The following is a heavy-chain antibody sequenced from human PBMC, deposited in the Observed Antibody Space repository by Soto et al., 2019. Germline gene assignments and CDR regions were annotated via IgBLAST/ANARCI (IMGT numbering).Heavy chain of an antibody. CDR2: TYYRSKWYN. J-gene: IGHJ5*01. D-gene: IGHD1-26*01. CDR1: GDSVSSSSVT. Sequence: QVQLQQSEPGLVKPSQTLSLTCAISGDSVSSSSVTWNWIRQSPSRGLEWLGRTYYRSKWYNDYAESVHSRITIHPATSKNQFSLHLNSVTPEDTAVYYCVRLIGNSWLDFWGQGTLVTVSS. CDR3: VRLIGNSWLDF. V-gene: IGHV6-1*01.